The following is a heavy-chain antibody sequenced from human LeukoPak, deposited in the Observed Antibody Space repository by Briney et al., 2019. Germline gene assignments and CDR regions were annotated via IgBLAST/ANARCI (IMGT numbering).Heavy chain of an antibody. V-gene: IGHV4-59*08. Sequence: SETLSLTCTVSGGSISSFYWSWIRQPPGKGLEWIEYIYYSGSTNYNPSLKSRVTISVDTSKNQFSLKLSSATAADTAVYYCASGYCGGGSCYPSFDSRGQGSLVPAS. CDR2: IYYSGST. D-gene: IGHD2-15*01. J-gene: IGHJ4*02. CDR1: GGSISSFY. CDR3: ASGYCGGGSCYPSFDS.